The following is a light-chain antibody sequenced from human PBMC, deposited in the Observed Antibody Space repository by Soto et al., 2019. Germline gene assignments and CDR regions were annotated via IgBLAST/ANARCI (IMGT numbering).Light chain of an antibody. CDR1: QSIFSPY. CDR2: STS. J-gene: IGKJ2*01. CDR3: QHFGNSQYS. Sequence: IVLTQSPATLSLSPGEGATLSCRASQSIFSPYLAWYQQIPGQAPRLLIYSTSTRATGVPDRFSGSGSGTDFTLTIRRLEPGDFAVYSCQHFGNSQYSFGQGTKLEIK. V-gene: IGKV3-20*01.